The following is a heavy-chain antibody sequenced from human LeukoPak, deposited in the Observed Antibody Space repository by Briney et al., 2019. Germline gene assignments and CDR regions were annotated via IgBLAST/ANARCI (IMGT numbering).Heavy chain of an antibody. CDR1: GYSFTSYW. Sequence: GESLKISCKGSGYSFTSYWNGWVRQMPGKGLEWMGIIFPRDSDIRYSPSFQGQVTISADKSISTAYLQWISLKASDTAMYYCARQDTNYYGMDVWGQGTTVTVSS. CDR3: ARQDTNYYGMDV. J-gene: IGHJ6*02. CDR2: IFPRDSDI. V-gene: IGHV5-51*01.